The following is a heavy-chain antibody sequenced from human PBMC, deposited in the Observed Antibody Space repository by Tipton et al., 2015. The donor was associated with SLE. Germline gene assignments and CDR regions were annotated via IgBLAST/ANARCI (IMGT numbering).Heavy chain of an antibody. CDR2: IYGRGST. V-gene: IGHV3-53*01. CDR1: GFIVSSKF. J-gene: IGHJ4*02. Sequence: GSLRLSCAASGFIVSSKFMAWVRQAPGKGPEWVSFIYGRGSTYYADSVKGRFTLSRDTSENTLYLQMDSLRAEDTALYYCAKHPGAGYYNSGSYLDFWGQGTLVTVSS. D-gene: IGHD3-10*01. CDR3: AKHPGAGYYNSGSYLDF.